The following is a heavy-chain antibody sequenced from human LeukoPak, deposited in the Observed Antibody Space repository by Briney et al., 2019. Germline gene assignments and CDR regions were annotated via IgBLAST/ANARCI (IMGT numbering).Heavy chain of an antibody. CDR3: ARQLGPRLRKSSSWAH. D-gene: IGHD6-13*01. Sequence: SETLSLTCAVYGGSFSGYYWSWIRQPPGKGLEWIGEINHSGSTNYNPSLKSRVTISVDTSKNQFSLKLSSVTAADTAVYYCARQLGPRLRKSSSWAHWGQGTLVTVSS. CDR1: GGSFSGYY. J-gene: IGHJ4*02. V-gene: IGHV4-34*01. CDR2: INHSGST.